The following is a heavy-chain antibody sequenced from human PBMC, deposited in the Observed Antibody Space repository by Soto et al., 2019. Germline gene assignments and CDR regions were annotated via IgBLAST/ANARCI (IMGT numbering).Heavy chain of an antibody. D-gene: IGHD5-12*01. CDR2: IYYSGST. CDR1: GGSISSYY. CDR3: AGISIEMATILGPFDY. V-gene: IGHV4-59*01. J-gene: IGHJ4*02. Sequence: SETLSLTCTVSGGSISSYYWSWIRQPPGKGLEWIGYIYYSGSTNYNPSLKSRVTISVDTSKNQFSLKLSSVTAADTAVYYCAGISIEMATILGPFDYWGQGTLVTVSS.